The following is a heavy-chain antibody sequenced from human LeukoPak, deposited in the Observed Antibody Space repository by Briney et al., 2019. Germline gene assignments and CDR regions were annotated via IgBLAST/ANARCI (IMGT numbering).Heavy chain of an antibody. CDR1: GFTFSDYY. V-gene: IGHV3-11*06. Sequence: GGSLRLSCAASGFTFSDYYMSWIRQAPGKGLEWVSDISSSSSYTNYADSVKGRFTISRDNAKNSLYLQMNSLRAEDTAVYYCARSSSGWYYYYGMDVWGKGTTVTVSS. CDR2: ISSSSSYT. D-gene: IGHD6-19*01. CDR3: ARSSSGWYYYYGMDV. J-gene: IGHJ6*04.